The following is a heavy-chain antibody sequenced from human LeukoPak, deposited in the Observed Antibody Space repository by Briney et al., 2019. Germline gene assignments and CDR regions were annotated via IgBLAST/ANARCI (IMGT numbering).Heavy chain of an antibody. J-gene: IGHJ5*02. CDR2: INHSGST. Sequence: SETLSLTCAAYGGSFSGYYWSWICQPPGKGLEWIGEINHSGSTNYNPSLKSRVTISVDTSKNQFSLKLSSVTAADTAVYYCARCRDDFWSGYSLDPWGQGTLVTVSS. CDR3: ARCRDDFWSGYSLDP. D-gene: IGHD3-3*01. CDR1: GGSFSGYY. V-gene: IGHV4-34*01.